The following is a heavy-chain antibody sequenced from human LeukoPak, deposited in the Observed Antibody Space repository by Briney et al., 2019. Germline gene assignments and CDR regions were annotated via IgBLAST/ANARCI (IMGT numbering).Heavy chain of an antibody. J-gene: IGHJ2*01. CDR1: GYSISSGYY. V-gene: IGHV4-38-2*02. Sequence: PSETLSLTCTVSGYSISSGYYCGWIRQPPGKGLEWIGSIYHCGSTYYNPSLKSRVTISVDTSKNQFSLKLSSVTAADTAVYYCARATSSYDFWSGYYWYFDLWGRGTLVTVSS. CDR3: ARATSSYDFWSGYYWYFDL. D-gene: IGHD3-3*01. CDR2: IYHCGST.